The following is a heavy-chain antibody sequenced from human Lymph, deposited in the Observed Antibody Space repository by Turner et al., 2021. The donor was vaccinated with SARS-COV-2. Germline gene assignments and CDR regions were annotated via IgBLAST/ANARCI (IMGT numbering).Heavy chain of an antibody. CDR1: GFPFSSYG. Sequence: QVQLVESGGGVVQPGRSLRLSCAASGFPFSSYGMHWVRQAQGKGLEGVAFIWFDGSNKYYADAGKGRFTISRDNSKNTLYLQMNSLRAEDTAVYYCARDRAGSSGWYDSYFDYWGQGTLVTVSS. V-gene: IGHV3-33*01. CDR2: IWFDGSNK. CDR3: ARDRAGSSGWYDSYFDY. J-gene: IGHJ4*02. D-gene: IGHD6-19*01.